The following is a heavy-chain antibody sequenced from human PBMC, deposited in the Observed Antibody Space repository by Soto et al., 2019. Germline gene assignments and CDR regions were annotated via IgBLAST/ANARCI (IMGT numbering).Heavy chain of an antibody. CDR2: VIWDDDK. V-gene: IGHV2-5*02. CDR3: ARGLASGGNVFDF. D-gene: IGHD3-16*01. CDR1: GFSLSTTGVG. Sequence: QITLKESGPTLVKPTQPLTLTCTYSGFSLSTTGVGVGWIRQPPGKALEWLAIVIWDDDKRYSLSLKNRLTITQDNSKNQVVFTMTNMDPADTATYYCARGLASGGNVFDFWGQGTLVTVSS. J-gene: IGHJ3*01.